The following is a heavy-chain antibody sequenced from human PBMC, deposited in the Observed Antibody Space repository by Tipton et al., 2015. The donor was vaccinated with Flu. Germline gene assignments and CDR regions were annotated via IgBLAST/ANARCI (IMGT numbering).Heavy chain of an antibody. CDR3: ARAWGQVRDLPSEGMNWYFDL. Sequence: TLSLTCTVSGYSISSGYYWGWIRQPPGKGLEWIGSIYHSGSNYYNPSPKSRVTISVDTSKTQFSLRLSSVTAADTAVYYCARAWGQVRDLPSEGMNWYFDLWGRGTLVTVS. CDR2: IYHSGSN. CDR1: GYSISSGYY. V-gene: IGHV4-38-2*02. J-gene: IGHJ2*01. D-gene: IGHD7-27*01.